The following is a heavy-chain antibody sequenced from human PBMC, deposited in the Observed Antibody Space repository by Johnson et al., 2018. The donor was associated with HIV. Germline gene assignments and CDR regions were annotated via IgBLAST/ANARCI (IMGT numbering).Heavy chain of an antibody. V-gene: IGHV3-30*18. Sequence: QVQLVESGGGVVQPGRSLRLSCTTSGFTFNNYPMHWVRQAPGKGLEWVAVISYDGSNKYYADSVKGRFTISRDNSKNTLYLQMNSLRAEDTAVYYCAKIIGYSSGLDIWGQGTMVTVSS. CDR3: AKIIGYSSGLDI. D-gene: IGHD6-19*01. J-gene: IGHJ3*02. CDR1: GFTFNNYP. CDR2: ISYDGSNK.